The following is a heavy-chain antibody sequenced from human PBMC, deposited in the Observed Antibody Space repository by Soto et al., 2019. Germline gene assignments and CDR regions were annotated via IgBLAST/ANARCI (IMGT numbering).Heavy chain of an antibody. Sequence: PSETLSLTCTVSGGSISSGDYYWSWIRQPPGKGLEWIGYIYYSGSTNYNPSLKSRVTISVDTSKYQFSLKLSSVTAADTAVYYCARPHGGSSGWDNWFDPWGQGTLVTVSS. V-gene: IGHV4-61*08. CDR3: ARPHGGSSGWDNWFDP. D-gene: IGHD6-25*01. CDR1: GGSISSGDYY. CDR2: IYYSGST. J-gene: IGHJ5*02.